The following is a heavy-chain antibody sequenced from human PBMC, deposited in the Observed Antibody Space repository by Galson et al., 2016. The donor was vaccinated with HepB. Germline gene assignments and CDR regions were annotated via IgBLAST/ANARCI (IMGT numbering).Heavy chain of an antibody. CDR3: ARLHYYDSSANPDEAFDI. Sequence: SVKVSCKAFGGTFRTYAISWVRQAPGHGLEWMGVIIPLYGTTDFAHNFQGRVTITADESTRTAYMELSSLRSEDTAMYYCARLHYYDSSANPDEAFDIWGQGTMVTVSS. CDR2: IIPLYGTT. CDR1: GGTFRTYA. V-gene: IGHV1-69*13. D-gene: IGHD3-22*01. J-gene: IGHJ3*02.